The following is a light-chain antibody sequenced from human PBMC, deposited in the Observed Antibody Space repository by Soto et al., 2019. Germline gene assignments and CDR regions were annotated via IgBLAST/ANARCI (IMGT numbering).Light chain of an antibody. CDR2: KAS. Sequence: DIQMTQSPSTLSASVGDRVTITCRASHSISSWLAWYQQKPGKAPKLLIYKASSLESGVPSRFSGSGSGTEFTLNISSLQPDDFATYYCQQYNSCPWTFGQGTKVEIK. J-gene: IGKJ1*01. CDR3: QQYNSCPWT. CDR1: HSISSW. V-gene: IGKV1-5*03.